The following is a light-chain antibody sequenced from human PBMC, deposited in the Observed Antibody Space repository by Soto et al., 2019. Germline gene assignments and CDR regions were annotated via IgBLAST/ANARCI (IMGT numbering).Light chain of an antibody. J-gene: IGKJ2*01. V-gene: IGKV1-16*01. CDR1: QGVYTK. CDR2: AAS. Sequence: DIQMTQSPSSLSASVGDRVTITCRASQGVYTKLAWFQQRPGKAPKSLIFAASSLQSGVSSRFRGWGSATDFSLTISNLQPEDFATYYCQQYNSYPHTFGQGTKLEI. CDR3: QQYNSYPHT.